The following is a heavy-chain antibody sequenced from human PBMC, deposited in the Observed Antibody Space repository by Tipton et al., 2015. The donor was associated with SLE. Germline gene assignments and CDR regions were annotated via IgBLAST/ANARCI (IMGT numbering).Heavy chain of an antibody. D-gene: IGHD6-19*01. CDR3: ARHGVAGTLDAFDI. CDR1: GGSFSGYY. J-gene: IGHJ3*02. V-gene: IGHV4-34*01. Sequence: TLSLTCAVYGGSFSGYYWSWIRQPPGKGLEWIGEINHSGSTNYNPSLKSRVTISVDTSKNQFSLKLSSVTAADTAAYYCARHGVAGTLDAFDIWGQGTMVTVSS. CDR2: INHSGST.